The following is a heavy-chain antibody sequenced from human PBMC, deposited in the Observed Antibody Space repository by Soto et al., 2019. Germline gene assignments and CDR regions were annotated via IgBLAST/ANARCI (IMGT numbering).Heavy chain of an antibody. CDR2: IIPMFGIP. J-gene: IGHJ3*01. V-gene: IGHV1-69*01. Sequence: QVQLVQSGAEVKKPGSSVKVSCKASGGTLNKHAITWVRRAPGQGLEWLGGIIPMFGIPNYPQRFQGRVTITADDSTNTSHMELHSLTSDDTAVYYCARGGTSGWLKGADDVCGQGTMVTVSS. D-gene: IGHD6-13*01. CDR3: ARGGTSGWLKGADDV. CDR1: GGTLNKHA.